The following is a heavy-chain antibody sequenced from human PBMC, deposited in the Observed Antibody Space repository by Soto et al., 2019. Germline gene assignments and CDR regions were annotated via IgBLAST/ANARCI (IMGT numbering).Heavy chain of an antibody. CDR1: GESFTSYS. J-gene: IGHJ6*02. CDR3: ATHSFVYGSGYTVKYLYAMAV. CDR2: IYPGDSDT. Sequence: ESLTISCSVSGESFTSYSIDWVHQIPGKGLEWMGIIYPGDSDTRYSPSFQGQATISADKSISTAYLQWSSLKASDTAMYYCATHSFVYGSGYTVKYLYAMAVWAQGTTVPVS. V-gene: IGHV5-51*07. D-gene: IGHD3-10*01.